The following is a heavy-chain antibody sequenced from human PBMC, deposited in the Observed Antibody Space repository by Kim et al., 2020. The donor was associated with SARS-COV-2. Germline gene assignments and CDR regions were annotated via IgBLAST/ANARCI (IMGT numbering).Heavy chain of an antibody. CDR2: ISSSSSYI. V-gene: IGHV3-21*01. Sequence: GGSLRLSCAASGFTFSSYSMNWVRQAPGKGLEWVSSISSSSSYIYYADSVKGRFTISRDNAKNSLYLQMNSLRAEDTAVYYCARDYYDSSGKGYDWFDPWGQGTLVTVSS. J-gene: IGHJ5*02. D-gene: IGHD3-22*01. CDR1: GFTFSSYS. CDR3: ARDYYDSSGKGYDWFDP.